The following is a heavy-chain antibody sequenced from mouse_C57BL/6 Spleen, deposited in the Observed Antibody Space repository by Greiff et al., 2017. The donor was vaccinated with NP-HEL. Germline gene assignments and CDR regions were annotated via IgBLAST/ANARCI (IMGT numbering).Heavy chain of an antibody. CDR2: IRLKSDNYAT. CDR3: TGYYEVLFAY. V-gene: IGHV6-3*01. D-gene: IGHD2-4*01. J-gene: IGHJ3*01. Sequence: EVKVEESGGGLVQPGGSMKLSCVASGFTFSNYWMNWVRQSPEKGLEWVAQIRLKSDNYATHYAESVKGRFTISRDDSKSSVYLQMNNLRAEDTGIYYCTGYYEVLFAYWGQGTLVTVSA. CDR1: GFTFSNYW.